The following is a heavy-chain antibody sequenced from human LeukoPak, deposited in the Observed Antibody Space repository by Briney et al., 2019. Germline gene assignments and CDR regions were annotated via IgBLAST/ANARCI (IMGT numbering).Heavy chain of an antibody. CDR1: GGSMSSSNW. Sequence: SGTLSLTCDVSGGSMSSSNWWSWVRQPPGKGLERIGEIYHSGSTNYNPSLKSRVTISVDKSKNQFSLKLSSVTAADTALYYCARVGSSYGYSGYFDYWGQGTLVTVSS. D-gene: IGHD5-18*01. J-gene: IGHJ4*02. V-gene: IGHV4-4*02. CDR2: IYHSGST. CDR3: ARVGSSYGYSGYFDY.